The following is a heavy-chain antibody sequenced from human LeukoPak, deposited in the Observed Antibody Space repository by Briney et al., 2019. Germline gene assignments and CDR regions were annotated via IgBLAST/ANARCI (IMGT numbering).Heavy chain of an antibody. CDR1: GGTFSSYA. J-gene: IGHJ4*02. CDR2: IIPIFGTA. CDR3: ARVLLWFGEFNYFDY. D-gene: IGHD3-10*01. V-gene: IGHV1-69*13. Sequence: GASVKVSCKASGGTFSSYAISWVRQVPGQGLEWVGGIIPIFGTANYAQKFQGRVTITADESTSTAYMELSSLRSEDTAVYYCARVLLWFGEFNYFDYWGQGTLVTVSS.